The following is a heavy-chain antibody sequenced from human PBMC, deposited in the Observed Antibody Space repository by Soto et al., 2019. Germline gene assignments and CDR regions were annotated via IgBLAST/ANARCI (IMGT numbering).Heavy chain of an antibody. CDR1: GFTFSSYG. V-gene: IGHV3-30*18. CDR3: ANGPLWSGYYTGPSAEYFQH. Sequence: GGSLRLSCAASGFTFSSYGMHWVRQAPGKGLEWVAVISYDGSNKYYADSVKGRFTISRDNSKNTLYLQMNSLRAEDTAVYYCANGPLWSGYYTGPSAEYFQHWGQGTLVTVSS. J-gene: IGHJ1*01. D-gene: IGHD3-3*01. CDR2: ISYDGSNK.